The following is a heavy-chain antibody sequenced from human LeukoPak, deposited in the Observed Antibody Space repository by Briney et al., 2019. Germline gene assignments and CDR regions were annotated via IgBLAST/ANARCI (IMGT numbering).Heavy chain of an antibody. CDR2: ISGSGNT. CDR1: GFTFSSYA. J-gene: IGHJ4*02. CDR3: AKDLGRSS. D-gene: IGHD6-13*01. Sequence: GGSLRLSCAASGFTFSSYAMSWVRQAPGKGLEWVSGISGSGNTKYADSVKGRFTISRDNSKNTLFLQMNSLRAEDTAVYYCAKDLGRSSWGQGTLVTVSS. V-gene: IGHV3-23*01.